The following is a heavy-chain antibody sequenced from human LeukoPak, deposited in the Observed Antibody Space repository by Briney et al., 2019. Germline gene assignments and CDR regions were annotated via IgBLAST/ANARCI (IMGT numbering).Heavy chain of an antibody. J-gene: IGHJ4*02. D-gene: IGHD2-21*02. V-gene: IGHV3-33*01. Sequence: GGSLRLSCAASGFTLSCCGMHWVRQAPGKGLEWVAYTSYDGSNENYIESVKGRFIISRDNSRNTLRLQMNSLRAEDTALYYCARWDGGDEGRLRYWGQGTLVTVSS. CDR3: ARWDGGDEGRLRY. CDR1: GFTLSCCG. CDR2: TSYDGSNE.